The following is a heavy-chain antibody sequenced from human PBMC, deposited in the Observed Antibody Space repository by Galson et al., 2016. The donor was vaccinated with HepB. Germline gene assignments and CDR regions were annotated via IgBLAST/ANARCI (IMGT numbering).Heavy chain of an antibody. CDR3: ARDPYNMSPEDYYFYYGMDV. Sequence: SVKVSCKASGYTFYEYAINWVRQAPGQGLEWMGWLNTYTGNPTYAQGFTGRFVFSMDMSVSTAYLEISSLKAEDTAIYYCARDPYNMSPEDYYFYYGMDVWGQGTTVTASS. V-gene: IGHV7-4-1*02. CDR2: LNTYTGNP. J-gene: IGHJ6*02. CDR1: GYTFYEYA. D-gene: IGHD3-10*01.